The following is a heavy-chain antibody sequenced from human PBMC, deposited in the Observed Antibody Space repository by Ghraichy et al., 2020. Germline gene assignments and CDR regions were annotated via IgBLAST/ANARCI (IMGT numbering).Heavy chain of an antibody. J-gene: IGHJ6*02. D-gene: IGHD3-22*01. CDR1: GGSISSYY. CDR2: IYTSGST. CDR3: AREIGGVNYYDSSGYHTPRMDV. V-gene: IGHV4-4*07. Sequence: ASLNISCTVSGGSISSYYWSWIRQPAGKGLEWIGRIYTSGSTNYNPSLKSRVTMSVDTSKNQFSLKLSSVTAADTAVYYCAREIGGVNYYDSSGYHTPRMDVWGQGTTVTVSS.